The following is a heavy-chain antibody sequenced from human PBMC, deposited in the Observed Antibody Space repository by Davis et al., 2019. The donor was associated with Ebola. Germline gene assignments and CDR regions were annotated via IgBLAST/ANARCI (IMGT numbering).Heavy chain of an antibody. D-gene: IGHD1-26*01. CDR3: ARRVWDSTDWYFDF. CDR1: GFTFSSYW. Sequence: ESLKISCAASGFTFSSYWMSWVRQAPGKGLEWIGEINHSGSTNYNPSLKSRVTISVDTSKNQFSLKLSSVTAADTAVYYCARRVWDSTDWYFDFWSRGTRATVSS. CDR2: INHSGST. J-gene: IGHJ2*01. V-gene: IGHV4-34*01.